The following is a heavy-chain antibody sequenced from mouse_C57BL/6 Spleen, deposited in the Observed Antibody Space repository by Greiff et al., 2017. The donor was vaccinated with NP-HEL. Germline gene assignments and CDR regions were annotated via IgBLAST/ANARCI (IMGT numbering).Heavy chain of an antibody. V-gene: IGHV14-2*01. Sequence: VQLTASGASLVTPGASVNFSCTASGFNIPDSSMHWVKQRTEQGLEWIGRIDPEDGETKYAPKFQGKATITADTSSNTAYLQLSSLTSEDTAVYYCARSREFAGAMDYWGQGTSVTVS. CDR1: GFNIPDSS. J-gene: IGHJ4*01. CDR2: IDPEDGET. CDR3: ARSREFAGAMDY.